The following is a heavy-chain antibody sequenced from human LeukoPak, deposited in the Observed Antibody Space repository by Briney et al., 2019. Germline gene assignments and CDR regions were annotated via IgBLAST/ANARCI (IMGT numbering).Heavy chain of an antibody. CDR2: IYTSGST. D-gene: IGHD6-13*01. CDR1: GGSISSYY. CDR3: ARDFWYSSSWTTIRYFDY. V-gene: IGHV4-4*07. Sequence: SETLSLTCTVSGGSISSYYWSWIRQPAGKGLEWIGRIYTSGSTNYNPSLKSRVTITVDTSKNQFSLKLSSVTAADTAVYYCARDFWYSSSWTTIRYFDYWGQGTLVTVSS. J-gene: IGHJ4*02.